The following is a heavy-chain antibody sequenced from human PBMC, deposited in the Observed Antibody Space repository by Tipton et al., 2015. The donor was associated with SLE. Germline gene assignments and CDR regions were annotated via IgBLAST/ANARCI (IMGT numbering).Heavy chain of an antibody. CDR3: ARGGVGGYDYFDY. J-gene: IGHJ4*02. CDR1: GGSISSINYC. V-gene: IGHV4-39*07. D-gene: IGHD5-12*01. CDR2: ICDSGFT. Sequence: TLSLTCTVSGGSISSINYCWGWIRQPPGKGLEWIGSICDSGFTYYRPSLKSRVTVSLDTSKNQFSLKLSSVTAADTAVYYCARGGVGGYDYFDYWGQGTLVTVSS.